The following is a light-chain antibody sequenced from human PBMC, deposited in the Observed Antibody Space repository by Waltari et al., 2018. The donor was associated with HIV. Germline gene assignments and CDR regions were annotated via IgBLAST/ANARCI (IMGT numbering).Light chain of an antibody. CDR1: SSNIGNDY. CDR2: DNK. J-gene: IGLJ3*02. Sequence: QSVLTRPPSVSAAPGQKVTISCSGSSSNIGNDYVSWYQHVPGAAPKLIIYDNKRRPTGIADRFSGSKSGTSATLGITGRQTGDEADYYCGTWDLRLSAGVFVGGTKLTVL. V-gene: IGLV1-51*01. CDR3: GTWDLRLSAGV.